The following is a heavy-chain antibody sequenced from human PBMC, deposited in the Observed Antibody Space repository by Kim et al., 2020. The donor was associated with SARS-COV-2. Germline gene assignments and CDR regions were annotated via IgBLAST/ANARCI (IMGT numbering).Heavy chain of an antibody. D-gene: IGHD3-22*01. V-gene: IGHV1-3*01. Sequence: ASVKVSCKASGYTFTNYGVHWVRQAPGQRLEWMAWISADSGNTKYSEKLQDRLTITRDTSANTAYMELRSLRSEDTAMYFCASGYYDRSAYYYPPSNFDYWGQGTLLTVSS. CDR3: ASGYYDRSAYYYPPSNFDY. CDR2: ISADSGNT. CDR1: GYTFTNYG. J-gene: IGHJ4*02.